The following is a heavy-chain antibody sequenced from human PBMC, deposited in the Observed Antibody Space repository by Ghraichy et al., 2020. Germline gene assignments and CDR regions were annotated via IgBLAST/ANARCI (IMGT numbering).Heavy chain of an antibody. CDR2: ISGSGGST. CDR3: AKSGSPWDGGNSWVDY. D-gene: IGHD4-23*01. Sequence: GGSLRLSCAASGFTFSSYAMSWVRQAPGKGLEWVSAISGSGGSTYYADSVKGRFTISRDNSKNTLYLQMNSLRAEDTAVYYCAKSGSPWDGGNSWVDYWGQGTLVTVSS. V-gene: IGHV3-23*01. J-gene: IGHJ4*02. CDR1: GFTFSSYA.